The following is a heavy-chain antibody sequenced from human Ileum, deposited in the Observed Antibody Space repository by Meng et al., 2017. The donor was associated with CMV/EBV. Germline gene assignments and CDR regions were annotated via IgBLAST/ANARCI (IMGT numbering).Heavy chain of an antibody. V-gene: IGHV3-74*01. CDR2: INRDGSST. J-gene: IGHJ6*02. D-gene: IGHD6-13*01. CDR3: ARDPGHPAAGPGPSYYSGLVV. CDR1: GFSFSSYW. Sequence: GESLKISCAASGFSFSSYWMHWVRQVPGKGLVWVSRINRDGSSTNYAESVKGRFTISTDNAKNTLYLQMTSLSAEDTAVYYCARDPGHPAAGPGPSYYSGLVVWGQGTTVTVSS.